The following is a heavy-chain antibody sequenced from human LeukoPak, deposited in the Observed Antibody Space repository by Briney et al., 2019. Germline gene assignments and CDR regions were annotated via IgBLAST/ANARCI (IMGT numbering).Heavy chain of an antibody. CDR1: GGSISSHY. D-gene: IGHD6-19*01. CDR3: ARYSSGWYMEDWFDP. CDR2: IYYSGST. V-gene: IGHV4-59*11. Sequence: SETLSLTCTVSGGSISSHYWSWPRQPPGKGLEWIGYIYYSGSTNYNPSLKSRVTISVDTSKNQFSLKLSSVTAADTAVYYCARYSSGWYMEDWFDPWGQGTLVTVSS. J-gene: IGHJ5*02.